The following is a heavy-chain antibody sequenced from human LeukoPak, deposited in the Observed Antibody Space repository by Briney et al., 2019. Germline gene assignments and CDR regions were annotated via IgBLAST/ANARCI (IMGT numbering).Heavy chain of an antibody. V-gene: IGHV3-74*01. D-gene: IGHD6-6*01. J-gene: IGHJ4*02. CDR3: ARDLAFSSSSDRH. CDR2: INTDGSGT. Sequence: SGGSLRLSCAASGFTFSSYWTHWVRQAPGKGLVWVSRINTDGSGTGYADSVKGRFTISRDNAKNTLYLQMNSLRAEDTAVYYRARDLAFSSSSDRHWGLGTLVTVSS. CDR1: GFTFSSYW.